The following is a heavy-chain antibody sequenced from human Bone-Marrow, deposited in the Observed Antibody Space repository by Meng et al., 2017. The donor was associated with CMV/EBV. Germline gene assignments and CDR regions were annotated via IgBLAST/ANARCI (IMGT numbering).Heavy chain of an antibody. Sequence: SGFTFSNDDMSWVRQAPGKGLEWVSTITGSGVNTYYADSVKGRFTFSRDNSKSTLYLQMNSLRADDTALYYCAKDLLRTSVTDSGYWGQGTLVTVSS. D-gene: IGHD4-17*01. CDR2: ITGSGVNT. J-gene: IGHJ4*02. CDR3: AKDLLRTSVTDSGY. V-gene: IGHV3-23*01. CDR1: GFTFSNDD.